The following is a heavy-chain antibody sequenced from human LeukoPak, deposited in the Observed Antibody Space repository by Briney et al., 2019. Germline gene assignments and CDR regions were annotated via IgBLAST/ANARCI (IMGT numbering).Heavy chain of an antibody. J-gene: IGHJ4*02. CDR1: GGSFSGYY. CDR3: AGQRYGAEDY. V-gene: IGHV4-34*01. Sequence: SETLSLTCAVYGGSFSGYYWSWIRQPPGKGLEWIGEINHSGSTNYNPSLKSRVTISVDTSKNKFSLKLSSVTAADTAVYYCAGQRYGAEDYWGQGTLVTVSS. CDR2: INHSGST. D-gene: IGHD5-18*01.